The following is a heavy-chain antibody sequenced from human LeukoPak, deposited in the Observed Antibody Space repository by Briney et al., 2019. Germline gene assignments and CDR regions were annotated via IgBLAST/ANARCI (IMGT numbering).Heavy chain of an antibody. Sequence: GGSLRLSCAASGFTFSTYLMHWVRQAPGKGLVWVSRINTDGSITTYADSVKGRFTISRDNAKNTLYLQMDSLRDEDTAVYYCASLGTLVPWGQGTLVTVSS. CDR2: INTDGSIT. CDR1: GFTFSTYL. J-gene: IGHJ5*02. D-gene: IGHD3-9*01. CDR3: ASLGTLVP. V-gene: IGHV3-74*01.